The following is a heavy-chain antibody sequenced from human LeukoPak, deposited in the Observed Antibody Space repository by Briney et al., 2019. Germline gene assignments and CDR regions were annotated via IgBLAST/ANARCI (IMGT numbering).Heavy chain of an antibody. Sequence: PGGSLRLSCAASGFTFSSYAMHWVRQAPGKGLEWVAFIHYDGSNNYYADSVKGRFTISRDNSKNTLYLQMNTLRADDTAVYYCAKDHGSSDWYYFDNWGQGPLVTVSS. D-gene: IGHD6-13*01. J-gene: IGHJ4*02. CDR3: AKDHGSSDWYYFDN. CDR1: GFTFSSYA. CDR2: IHYDGSNN. V-gene: IGHV3-30*02.